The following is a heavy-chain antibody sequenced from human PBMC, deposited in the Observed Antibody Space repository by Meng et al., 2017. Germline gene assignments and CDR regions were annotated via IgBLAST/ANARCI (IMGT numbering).Heavy chain of an antibody. V-gene: IGHV3-73*02. CDR1: GVTFRGHD. CDR2: IRSRPNIYAT. CDR3: TIYITGHF. Sequence: GPRVGYGGALVQPGGTRNLSGVVSGVTFRGHDVHWVRQASGKGLERVGRIRSRPNIYATAYAASVRGRFTISRDDSKNTAYLQMNSLKTEETAVYYCTIYITGHFWGQGTLVTVSS. J-gene: IGHJ4*03. D-gene: IGHD1-20*01.